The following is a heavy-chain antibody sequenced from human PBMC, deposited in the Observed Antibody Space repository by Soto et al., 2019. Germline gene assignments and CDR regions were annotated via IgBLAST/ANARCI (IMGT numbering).Heavy chain of an antibody. J-gene: IGHJ6*03. CDR2: IKQDGSEK. Sequence: EVQLVESGGGLVQPGGSLRLSCAASGFTFSSYWMSWVRQAPGKGLEWVANIKQDGSEKYYVESVKGRFTISRANAKNYLYLEMNSLSAEDTAVYYCARVGCSSTSCYGTYYYYYYYMDVWGKGTTVTVSS. CDR1: GFTFSSYW. D-gene: IGHD2-2*01. CDR3: ARVGCSSTSCYGTYYYYYYYMDV. V-gene: IGHV3-7*01.